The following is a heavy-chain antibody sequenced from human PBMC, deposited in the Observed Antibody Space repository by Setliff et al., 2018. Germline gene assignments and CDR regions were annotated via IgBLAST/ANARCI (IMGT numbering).Heavy chain of an antibody. V-gene: IGHV3-7*01. Sequence: GGSLRLSCAASGFTFSRYWMSWVRQAPGKGPEWVANIKQDGSEKYYVDSVKGRFTISRDNAKNSLYLQMNSLRAEDTAVYYCARDHVYGSQYYYYHYGMDVWGQGTTVTVSS. D-gene: IGHD3-10*01. CDR2: IKQDGSEK. CDR1: GFTFSRYW. J-gene: IGHJ6*02. CDR3: ARDHVYGSQYYYYHYGMDV.